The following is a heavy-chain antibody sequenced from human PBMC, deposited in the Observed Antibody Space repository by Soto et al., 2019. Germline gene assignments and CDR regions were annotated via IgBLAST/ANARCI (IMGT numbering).Heavy chain of an antibody. CDR2: ISGSGGST. D-gene: IGHD6-19*01. CDR3: AKDLGSSAWYPFDC. Sequence: PGGSLRLSCAASGFTFSSYAMNWVRQAPGKGLEWVSAISGSGGSTYYADSVKGRFTISRDNSKNTRYLQMNSLRAEDTAVYYCAKDLGSSAWYPFDCWGQGTLVTVSS. J-gene: IGHJ4*02. CDR1: GFTFSSYA. V-gene: IGHV3-23*01.